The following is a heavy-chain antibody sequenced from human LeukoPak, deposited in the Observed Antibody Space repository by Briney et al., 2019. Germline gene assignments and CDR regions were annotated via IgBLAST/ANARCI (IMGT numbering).Heavy chain of an antibody. CDR3: ARTHRGNTYGFDY. D-gene: IGHD5-18*01. CDR2: IYYSGST. CDR1: GGSISSYY. Sequence: SETLSLTCTVSGGSISSYYWSWIRQPPGKGLEWIGYIYYSGSTNYDPSLKSRVTISVDTSKNQFSLKLSSVTAADTAVYYGARTHRGNTYGFDYWGQGTLVTVSS. J-gene: IGHJ4*02. V-gene: IGHV4-59*01.